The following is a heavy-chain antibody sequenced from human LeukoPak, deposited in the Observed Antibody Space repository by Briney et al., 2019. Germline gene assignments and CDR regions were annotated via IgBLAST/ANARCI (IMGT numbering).Heavy chain of an antibody. CDR3: ARSGGYSSSWSL. V-gene: IGHV4-59*01. CDR2: IYYSGGT. D-gene: IGHD6-13*01. J-gene: IGHJ4*02. Sequence: SETLSLTCTVSGGSFEHYFWSWIRQPPGTGLEWIGYIYYSGGTNYNPSLKSRVTISVDTSKNQFSLKLNSVTAADTAVYYCARSGGYSSSWSLWGQGTLVSVSS. CDR1: GGSFEHYF.